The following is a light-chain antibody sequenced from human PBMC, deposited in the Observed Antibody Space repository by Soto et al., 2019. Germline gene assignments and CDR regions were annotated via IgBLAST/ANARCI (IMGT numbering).Light chain of an antibody. CDR2: DAS. Sequence: DIQMTQSPSTLSVSVGDRGTITCRASQSISSWLAWYQQKPGKAPKLLIYDASSLESGDPSRFSGSGSGTEFTLTISSLQPDDFAAYYCQQYNSYPWTFGQGTKVEIK. CDR1: QSISSW. V-gene: IGKV1-5*01. CDR3: QQYNSYPWT. J-gene: IGKJ1*01.